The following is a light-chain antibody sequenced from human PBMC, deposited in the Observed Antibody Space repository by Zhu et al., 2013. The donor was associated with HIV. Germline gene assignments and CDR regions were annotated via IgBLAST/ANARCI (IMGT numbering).Light chain of an antibody. CDR2: DAS. CDR1: QSVSSY. Sequence: EIVLTQSPATLSLSPGERATLSCRASQSVSSYLAWYQQKPGQAPRLLIYDASSRATGIPDRFSGSGSGTDFTLTISRLEPEDFAMYYCQQYGKTPITFGQGTTTG. J-gene: IGKJ5*01. V-gene: IGKV3-11*01. CDR3: QQYGKTPIT.